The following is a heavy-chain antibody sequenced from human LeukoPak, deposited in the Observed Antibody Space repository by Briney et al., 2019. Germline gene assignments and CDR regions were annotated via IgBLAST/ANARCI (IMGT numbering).Heavy chain of an antibody. CDR3: ASQGF. CDR1: GGSINSHS. D-gene: IGHD2-15*01. CDR2: IHYSGST. V-gene: IGHV4-59*11. J-gene: IGHJ4*02. Sequence: PSETLSLTRTVSGGSINSHSWSWIRQPPGKGLEWIGYIHYSGSTNYNPSLKSRVTISVDTSKNQLSLKLSSVTAADTAVYYCASQGFWGQGTLVTVSS.